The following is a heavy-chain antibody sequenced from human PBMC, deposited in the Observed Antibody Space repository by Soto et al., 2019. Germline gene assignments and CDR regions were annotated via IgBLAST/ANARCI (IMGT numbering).Heavy chain of an antibody. J-gene: IGHJ4*02. CDR3: EKAQSLWLVRSPCDY. V-gene: IGHV3-30*18. Sequence: GGALSLSCAASGFTCRSYGIHWVRRAPGKGLEWVAVISYDGGNKYYADSMKGRSTLSRDNSKNTLYLQINSLRAEDTAVYYCEKAQSLWLVRSPCDYWGREPWSPSPQ. CDR1: GFTCRSYG. CDR2: ISYDGGNK. D-gene: IGHD6-19*01.